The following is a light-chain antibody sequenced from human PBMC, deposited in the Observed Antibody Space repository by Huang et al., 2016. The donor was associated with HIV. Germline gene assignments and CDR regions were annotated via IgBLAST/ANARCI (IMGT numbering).Light chain of an antibody. V-gene: IGKV1-NL1*01. CDR3: QQYYTTPRDT. CDR2: AAS. J-gene: IGKJ5*01. CDR1: QDIRSS. Sequence: DIQMTQSPSSRSASVGDRVTITCRASQDIRSSLAWYQQKPGKAPKLLIFAASRLESGFPSRFSGSGSGTDYTLTISSLQPEEFATYYCQQYYTTPRDTFGQGTRLAIK.